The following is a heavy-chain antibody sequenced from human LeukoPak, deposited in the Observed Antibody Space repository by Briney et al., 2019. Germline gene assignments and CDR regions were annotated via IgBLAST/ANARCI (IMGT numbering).Heavy chain of an antibody. Sequence: PGGSLRLSCAASGFTFRSSWMSWVRQAPGKGLEWVATIKNDGSEKNYEDSVKGRFTISRDNAKNSLYLQMSGLRAEDTAVYFCATADWFSFDFWGQGTLVTVSS. CDR3: ATADWFSFDF. J-gene: IGHJ4*02. CDR2: IKNDGSEK. CDR1: GFTFRSSW. D-gene: IGHD3-9*01. V-gene: IGHV3-7*04.